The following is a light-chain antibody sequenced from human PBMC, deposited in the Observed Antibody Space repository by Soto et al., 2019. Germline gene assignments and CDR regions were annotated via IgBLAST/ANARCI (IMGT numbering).Light chain of an antibody. CDR1: SSNIGAGYD. CDR2: GNS. V-gene: IGLV1-40*01. J-gene: IGLJ1*01. CDR3: QSYDSSLSGSV. Sequence: QSVLTQPPAVSGAPGQRVTISCTGSSSNIGAGYDVHWYQQLPGTAPKLLIYGNSNRPSGVPDRFSGSKSGTSASLAITGLQAEHEADSYCQSYDSSLSGSVFGNATKVTVL.